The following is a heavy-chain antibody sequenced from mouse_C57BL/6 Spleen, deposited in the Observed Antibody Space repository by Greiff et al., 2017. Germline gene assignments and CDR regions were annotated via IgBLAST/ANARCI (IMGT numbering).Heavy chain of an antibody. J-gene: IGHJ1*03. V-gene: IGHV3-6*01. CDR3: AREKAPRGYFDV. CDR1: GYSITSGYY. CDR2: ISYDGSN. Sequence: DVQLQESGPGLVKPSQSLSLTCSVTGYSITSGYYWNCIRQFPGNKLEWMGYISYDGSNNYNPSLKNRISITRDTSKNQFFLKLNSVTTEDTATYYCAREKAPRGYFDVRGTGATVTAAS.